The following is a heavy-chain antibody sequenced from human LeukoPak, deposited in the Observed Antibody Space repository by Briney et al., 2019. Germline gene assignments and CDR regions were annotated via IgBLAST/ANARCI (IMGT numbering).Heavy chain of an antibody. CDR3: ARDDYYGSGSYPPGSIDY. CDR2: ISGSGGST. J-gene: IGHJ4*02. Sequence: GGSLRLSCAASGFTFSSYAMSWVRQAPGKGLEWVSAISGSGGSTYYADSVKGRFTISRDNSKNTLYLQMNSLRAEDTAVYYCARDDYYGSGSYPPGSIDYWGQGTLVTVSS. CDR1: GFTFSSYA. V-gene: IGHV3-23*01. D-gene: IGHD3-10*01.